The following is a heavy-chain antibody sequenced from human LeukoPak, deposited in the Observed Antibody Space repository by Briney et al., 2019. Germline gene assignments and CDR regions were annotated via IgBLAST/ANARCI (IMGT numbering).Heavy chain of an antibody. CDR3: ARDLKIAVAGTRAEY. D-gene: IGHD6-19*01. V-gene: IGHV3-66*01. CDR2: IYSGGST. CDR1: GFTVSSNY. J-gene: IGHJ4*02. Sequence: GGSLRLFCAASGFTVSSNYMSWVRQAPGKGLEWVSVIYSGGSTYYADSVKGRFTISRDNSKNTLYLQMNSLRAEDTAVYYCARDLKIAVAGTRAEYWGQGTLVTVSS.